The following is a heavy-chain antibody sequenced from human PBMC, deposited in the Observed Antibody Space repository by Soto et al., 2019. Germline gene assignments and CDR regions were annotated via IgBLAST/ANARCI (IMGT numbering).Heavy chain of an antibody. CDR3: ARDPLIAAAGASDY. Sequence: EVQLVESGGGLVQPGGSLRLSCAASGFTVSSNYMSWVRQAPGKGLEWVSVIYSGGSTYYADSVKGRFTISRDNSKNSLYLQMNSLRAGDTAVYYCARDPLIAAAGASDYWGQGTLVTVSS. CDR2: IYSGGST. D-gene: IGHD6-13*01. V-gene: IGHV3-66*01. CDR1: GFTVSSNY. J-gene: IGHJ4*02.